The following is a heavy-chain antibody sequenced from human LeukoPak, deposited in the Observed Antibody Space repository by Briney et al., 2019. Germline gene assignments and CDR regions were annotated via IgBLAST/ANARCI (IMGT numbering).Heavy chain of an antibody. D-gene: IGHD3-22*01. CDR3: ARDVWEDYYDSSGYCFDY. Sequence: GGSLRLSCTVSGFTVSSNSMSWVRQAPGKGLEWVANIKQDGSEKYYVDSVKGRFTISRDNAKNSLYLQMNSLRAEDTAVYYCARDVWEDYYDSSGYCFDYWGQGTLVTVSS. CDR1: GFTVSSNS. V-gene: IGHV3-7*01. CDR2: IKQDGSEK. J-gene: IGHJ4*02.